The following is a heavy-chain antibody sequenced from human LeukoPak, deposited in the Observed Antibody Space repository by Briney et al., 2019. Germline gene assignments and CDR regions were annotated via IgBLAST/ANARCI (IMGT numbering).Heavy chain of an antibody. J-gene: IGHJ3*02. V-gene: IGHV3-48*01. Sequence: GGSLRLSCAASGFTFSSYSMNWVHQAPGKGLEWVSYISSSSSTIYYADSVKGRFTISRDNAKNSLYLQMNSLRAEDTAVYYCASTAPLDAFDIWGQGTMVTVSS. CDR1: GFTFSSYS. CDR2: ISSSSSTI. D-gene: IGHD4-17*01. CDR3: ASTAPLDAFDI.